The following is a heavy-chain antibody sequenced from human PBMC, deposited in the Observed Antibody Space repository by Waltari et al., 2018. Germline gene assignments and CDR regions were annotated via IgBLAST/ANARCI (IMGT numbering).Heavy chain of an antibody. J-gene: IGHJ5*02. V-gene: IGHV3-30*18. CDR3: AKAGGIHNYPLDP. CDR1: GCPFTNYG. Sequence: QVEESGGGVVQPGGSLRLPCVASGCPFTNYGMHWVRQAPGKGLEWLAVISSDGSGKYYADSVKGRFTMSRDNSKNTVYLQMNSLRPEDTAVYYCAKAGGIHNYPLDPWGQGTLVTVSS. CDR2: ISSDGSGK. D-gene: IGHD1-26*01.